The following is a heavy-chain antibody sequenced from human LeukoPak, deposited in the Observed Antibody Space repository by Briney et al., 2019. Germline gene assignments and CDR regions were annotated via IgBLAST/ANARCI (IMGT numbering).Heavy chain of an antibody. V-gene: IGHV3-7*01. CDR2: ISPDGIDK. CDR3: VRGSDS. CDR1: GFTLSKHW. Sequence: GGSLRLSCAASGFTLSKHWMNWVRQAPGKGLEWAANISPDGIDKYYVDSVRGRFTISRDNAKNSLYLQMSSLRAEDTAVYYCVRGSDSWGQGTLVTVSS. J-gene: IGHJ4*02.